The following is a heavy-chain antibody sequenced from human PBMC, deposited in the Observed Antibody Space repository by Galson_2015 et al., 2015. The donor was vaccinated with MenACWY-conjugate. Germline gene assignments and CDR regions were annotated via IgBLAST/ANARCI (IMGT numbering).Heavy chain of an antibody. Sequence: SLRLSCAASGLTFTIYSIHWVRHAPGQGPVWVSRLKSDGTTTYADLVKGRFTISGDHAKNMFYLQMNSLRVEDTAVYYCVTSSISPLGTYDGNVLDYWGQGTLVTVSS. CDR3: VTSSISPLGTYDGNVLDY. D-gene: IGHD3-16*01. CDR2: LKSDGTT. V-gene: IGHV3-74*03. J-gene: IGHJ4*02. CDR1: GLTFTIYS.